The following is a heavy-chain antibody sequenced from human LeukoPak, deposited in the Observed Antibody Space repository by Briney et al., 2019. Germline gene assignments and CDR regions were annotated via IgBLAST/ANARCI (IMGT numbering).Heavy chain of an antibody. CDR3: ARQLAAGNDGFDV. Sequence: SETLSLTCTVSGVSIYSSTYYWAWIRQPPGKGLEFIGSIYYNEDTFQNPSLKSRLTISVDTSANQFSLRLSSVTAADTAVYYCARQLAAGNDGFDVWGQGTMVTVFS. J-gene: IGHJ3*01. CDR2: IYYNEDT. CDR1: GVSIYSSTYY. D-gene: IGHD2-15*01. V-gene: IGHV4-39*01.